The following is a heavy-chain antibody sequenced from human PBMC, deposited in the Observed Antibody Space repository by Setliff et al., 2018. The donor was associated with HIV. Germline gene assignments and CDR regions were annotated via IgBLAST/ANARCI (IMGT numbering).Heavy chain of an antibody. CDR1: GYTLTDYY. D-gene: IGHD3-16*01. Sequence: ASVKVSCKASGYTLTDYYLGWVRQAPGQGLEWMGRINPTSGGTDYAQKFEDRVAMTTDTSKSTAYMELSRLTSDDTAVYYCATPLGGAFDSWGQGTLVTVSS. CDR2: INPTSGGT. J-gene: IGHJ4*02. V-gene: IGHV1-2*06. CDR3: ATPLGGAFDS.